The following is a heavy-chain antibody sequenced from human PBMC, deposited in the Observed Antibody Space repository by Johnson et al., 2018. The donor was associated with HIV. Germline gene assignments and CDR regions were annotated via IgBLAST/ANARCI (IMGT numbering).Heavy chain of an antibody. J-gene: IGHJ3*02. CDR2: ISYDGSNK. D-gene: IGHD6-19*01. CDR3: ARERVAVTCPTRAFDI. Sequence: QVLLVESGGGVVQPGRSLRLSCAASGFTFSSYAMHWVRQAPGKGLEWVAVISYDGSNKYYADSVKGRFTISRDNSKNTLHLQMKSLRPEDTAVYYCARERVAVTCPTRAFDIWGQGSMFILSS. CDR1: GFTFSSYA. V-gene: IGHV3-30-3*01.